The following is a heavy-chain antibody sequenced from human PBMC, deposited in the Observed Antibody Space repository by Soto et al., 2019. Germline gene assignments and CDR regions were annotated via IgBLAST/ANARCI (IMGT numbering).Heavy chain of an antibody. CDR3: ARAVAGTLVLVPFVDY. Sequence: QVQLVQSVAEVKEPGASVKLSCKASGYTFTGRYVHWVRQAPGQGLEWMGWINPNSGDTGYAQKFQGRVTMTRNTSISTAYMELSSLRSEDTAVYYCARAVAGTLVLVPFVDYWGQGTLVTVSS. J-gene: IGHJ4*02. CDR2: INPNSGDT. CDR1: GYTFTGRY. D-gene: IGHD6-19*01. V-gene: IGHV1-8*02.